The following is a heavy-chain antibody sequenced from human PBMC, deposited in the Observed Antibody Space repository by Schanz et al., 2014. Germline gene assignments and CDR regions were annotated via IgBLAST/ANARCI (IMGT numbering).Heavy chain of an antibody. CDR1: GFTFSDHY. V-gene: IGHV3-11*04. Sequence: QVQLVESGGGLVKPGGSLRLSCAASGFTFSDHYMAWIRQAPGKGLEWVSYISGSGGTKYYADSLKGRFTISRDNAKNTLYLQMNSLRAEDTAVYYCARPLGPNYYYYGLDVWGQGTTVTVSS. J-gene: IGHJ6*02. CDR2: ISGSGGTK. CDR3: ARPLGPNYYYYGLDV.